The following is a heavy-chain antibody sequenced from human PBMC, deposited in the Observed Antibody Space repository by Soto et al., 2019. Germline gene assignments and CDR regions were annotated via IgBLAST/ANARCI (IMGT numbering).Heavy chain of an antibody. V-gene: IGHV3-23*01. CDR1: GFTFSSYA. D-gene: IGHD5-18*01. J-gene: IGHJ4*02. CDR3: AKGGGYSYGYFDY. Sequence: EVQLLESGGGLVQPGGSLRLSCAASGFTFSSYAMSWVRQAPGKRLEWVSAISGSGGSTYYADSVKGRFTISRDNSKNTLYLQMNSLRAEDTAVYYCAKGGGYSYGYFDYWGQGTLVTVSS. CDR2: ISGSGGST.